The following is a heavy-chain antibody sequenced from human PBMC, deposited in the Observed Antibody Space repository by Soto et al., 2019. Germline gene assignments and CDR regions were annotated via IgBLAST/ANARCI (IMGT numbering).Heavy chain of an antibody. CDR2: ISGSGGST. J-gene: IGHJ5*02. V-gene: IGHV3-23*01. CDR1: GFTFSSYA. CDR3: AKEPPVDYYDSSGSWFDP. D-gene: IGHD3-22*01. Sequence: GESLKISCAASGFTFSSYAMSWVRQAPGKGLEWVSAISGSGGSTYYADSVKGRFTISRDNSKNTLYLQMNSLKAGDTAVYYCAKEPPVDYYDSSGSWFDPWGQGTLVTVSS.